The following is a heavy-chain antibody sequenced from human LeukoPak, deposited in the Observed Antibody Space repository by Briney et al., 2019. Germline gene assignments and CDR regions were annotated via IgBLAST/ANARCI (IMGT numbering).Heavy chain of an antibody. V-gene: IGHV1-69*01. Sequence: SVKVSCKASGGTFSSYAISWVRQAPGQGLEWMGGIIPIFGTANYAQKFQGRVTITAGESTSTAYMELRSLRSDDTAVYYCARDAITIFGVVIIGINWFDPWGQGTLVTVSS. J-gene: IGHJ5*02. CDR3: ARDAITIFGVVIIGINWFDP. CDR2: IIPIFGTA. D-gene: IGHD3-3*01. CDR1: GGTFSSYA.